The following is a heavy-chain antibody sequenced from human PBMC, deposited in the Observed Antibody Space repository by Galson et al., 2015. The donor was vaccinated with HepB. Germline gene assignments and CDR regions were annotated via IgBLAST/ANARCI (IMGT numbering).Heavy chain of an antibody. CDR2: VSGNGGTT. V-gene: IGHV3-23*01. D-gene: IGHD2-2*01. J-gene: IGHJ4*02. Sequence: SLRLSCAASGFTFNSYAMSWVRQAPGKGLEWVSAVSGNGGTTYYADSVKGRFTISRDNSKNTLYLRATSLRAEDTAVYCCAKESPYCGSPNCRYYYFDSWGQGILVTVSS. CDR3: AKESPYCGSPNCRYYYFDS. CDR1: GFTFNSYA.